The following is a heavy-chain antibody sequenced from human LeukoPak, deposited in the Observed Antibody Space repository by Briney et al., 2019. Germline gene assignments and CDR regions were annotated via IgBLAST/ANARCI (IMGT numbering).Heavy chain of an antibody. CDR2: VCPRGGI. CDR3: ARNGGYDQDV. Sequence: SETLSLTCTVSGGSISSSSYYWGWIRQPPGKGLEWIGEVCPRGGINYNPSLKTRVSISPDRSRNQFSLTMISLTAADTAVYYCARNGGYDQDVWGQGITVSVSS. J-gene: IGHJ6*02. V-gene: IGHV4-39*07. CDR1: GGSISSSSYY. D-gene: IGHD5-18*01.